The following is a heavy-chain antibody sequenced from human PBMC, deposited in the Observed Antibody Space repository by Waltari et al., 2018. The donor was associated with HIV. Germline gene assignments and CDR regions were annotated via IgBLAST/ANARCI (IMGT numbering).Heavy chain of an antibody. J-gene: IGHJ6*02. CDR2: IWAYDGII. V-gene: IGHV1-18*04. Sequence: QVQLMQSGPETRKPGASVKISCRAVGYDLTSYGITWVRQAPGQGLEWMGWIWAYDGIIDVERKVKDRVSLTTDTSATAVFLELRSLRIDDTATYFCVRGGGSWLQETHYYKGLDVWGLGTAVIVSS. CDR3: VRGGGSWLQETHYYKGLDV. D-gene: IGHD3-10*01. CDR1: GYDLTSYG.